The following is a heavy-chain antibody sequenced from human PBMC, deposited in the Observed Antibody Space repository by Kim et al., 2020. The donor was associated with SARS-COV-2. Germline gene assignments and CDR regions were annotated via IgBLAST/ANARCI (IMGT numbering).Heavy chain of an antibody. D-gene: IGHD1-26*01. J-gene: IGHJ4*02. CDR2: IKQDAGEK. V-gene: IGHV3-7*03. Sequence: GVSLRLSCAASGFTFSSYWMSWVRQAPGKGLEWVANIKQDAGEKYYVDSVKGRFTISRDNAKNSLFLQMNSLRLEDTAVYYCARDLSRQWDGFIDYWGQGTLVTVSS. CDR1: GFTFSSYW. CDR3: ARDLSRQWDGFIDY.